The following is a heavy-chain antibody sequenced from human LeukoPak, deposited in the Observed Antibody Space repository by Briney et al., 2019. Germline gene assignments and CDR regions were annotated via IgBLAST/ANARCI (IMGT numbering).Heavy chain of an antibody. CDR1: GGSFSGYY. Sequence: PSETLSLTCAVYGGSFSGYYWSWIRQPPGKGLEWIGEINHSGSTNYNPSLKSRVTISVDTSKNQCSLKLSSVTAADTAVYYCARASGYSYGYDYWGQGTLVTVSS. J-gene: IGHJ4*02. D-gene: IGHD5-18*01. V-gene: IGHV4-34*01. CDR2: INHSGST. CDR3: ARASGYSYGYDY.